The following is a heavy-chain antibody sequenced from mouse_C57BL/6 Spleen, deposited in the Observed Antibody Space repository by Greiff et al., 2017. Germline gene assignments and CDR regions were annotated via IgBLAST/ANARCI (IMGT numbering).Heavy chain of an antibody. CDR3: ARAEYYGYDLDY. D-gene: IGHD2-2*01. J-gene: IGHJ2*01. CDR1: GYTFTSYW. V-gene: IGHV1-55*01. Sequence: VQLQQPGAELVKPGASVKMSCKASGYTFTSYWITWVKQRPGQGLEWIGDFYPGSGGTNYNEKFKSKATLTVDKSSSTAYMQLSRLTSEDSAVYYCARAEYYGYDLDYWGQGTTLTVSS. CDR2: FYPGSGGT.